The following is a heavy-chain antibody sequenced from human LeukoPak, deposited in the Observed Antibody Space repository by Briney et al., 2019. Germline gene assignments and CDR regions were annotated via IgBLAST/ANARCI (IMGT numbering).Heavy chain of an antibody. CDR2: IIPIFGTA. CDR1: GGTFSSYA. J-gene: IGHJ5*02. V-gene: IGHV1-69*01. Sequence: SVKISCKASGGTFSSYAIGWVRQAPGQGLEWMGEIIPIFGTANYAQKFQGRVAITADESTSTAYMELSSLRSEDTAVYYCARDQWGEYYSNYGQVNWFDPWGQGTLVIVSS. CDR3: ARDQWGEYYSNYGQVNWFDP. D-gene: IGHD4-11*01.